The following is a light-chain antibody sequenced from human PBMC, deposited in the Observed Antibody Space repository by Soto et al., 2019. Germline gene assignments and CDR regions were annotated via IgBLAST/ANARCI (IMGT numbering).Light chain of an antibody. J-gene: IGKJ1*01. CDR3: QQYNTWPRT. Sequence: VLTQSPGTLSLSPWETATLTCSASHSVSSTFLAWYQQKPGQAPRLLIYGASTRATAIPARFSGSGSGTEFTLSISSLQSEDFAVYYCQQYNTWPRTFGQGTKVDIK. CDR1: HSVSST. CDR2: GAS. V-gene: IGKV3-15*01.